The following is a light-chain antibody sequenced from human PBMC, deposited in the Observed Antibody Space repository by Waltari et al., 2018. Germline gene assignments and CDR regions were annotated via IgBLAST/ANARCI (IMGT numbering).Light chain of an antibody. J-gene: IGLJ7*01. CDR2: ENT. CDR1: SSNIGNNY. V-gene: IGLV1-51*02. Sequence: QSVSPQPPSVSAAPGQRVTISCSGGSSNIGNNYVSWYRQFPGTAPKRLIYENTERPSGIPVRFSGSKSGTSATLDITGLQAGDEADYYCGTWDSSLSGAVFGGGTHLTVL. CDR3: GTWDSSLSGAV.